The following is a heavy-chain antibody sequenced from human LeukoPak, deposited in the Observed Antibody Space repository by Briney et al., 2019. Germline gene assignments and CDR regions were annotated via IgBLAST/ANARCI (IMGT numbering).Heavy chain of an antibody. CDR2: IKPNSGGT. CDR3: ARGYCSSTSCPPYYYYYMDV. CDR1: GYTFTGYY. Sequence: GASVKVSCKASGYTFTGYYMHWVRQAPGQGLEWMGWIKPNSGGTNYAQKFQGRVTMTRDTSISTAYMELSRLRSDDTAVYYCARGYCSSTSCPPYYYYYMDVWGKGTTVTVSS. V-gene: IGHV1-2*02. D-gene: IGHD2-2*01. J-gene: IGHJ6*03.